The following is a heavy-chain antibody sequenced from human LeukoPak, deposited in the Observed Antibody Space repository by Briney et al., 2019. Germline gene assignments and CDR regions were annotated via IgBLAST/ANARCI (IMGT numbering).Heavy chain of an antibody. D-gene: IGHD4-17*01. CDR1: GGSISSGSYY. CDR3: ARGDYPSWFDP. Sequence: PSQTLSLTCAVSGGSISSGSYYWSWIRQPAGKGLEWIGYIYYSGSTYYNPSLKSRVTISVDTSKNQFSLKLSSVTAADTAVYYCARGDYPSWFDPWGQGTLVTVSS. CDR2: IYYSGST. V-gene: IGHV4-30-4*08. J-gene: IGHJ5*02.